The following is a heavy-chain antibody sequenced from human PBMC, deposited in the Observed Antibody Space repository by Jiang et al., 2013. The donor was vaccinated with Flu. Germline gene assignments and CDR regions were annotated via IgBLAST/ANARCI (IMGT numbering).Heavy chain of an antibody. Sequence: SCAASGLTFSSYWMHWVRQAPGKGLVWVSRINSDGGSTSYADSVKGRFTISRDNAKNTLYLQMNSLRAEDTAVYYCARVDTMIVAKYYFDYWGQGTLVTVSS. V-gene: IGHV3-74*01. CDR1: GLTFSSYW. J-gene: IGHJ4*02. CDR3: ARVDTMIVAKYYFDY. CDR2: INSDGGST. D-gene: IGHD3-22*01.